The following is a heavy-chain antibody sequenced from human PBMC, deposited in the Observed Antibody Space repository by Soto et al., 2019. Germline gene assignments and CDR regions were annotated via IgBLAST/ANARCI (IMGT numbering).Heavy chain of an antibody. CDR1: GFTFSDSW. J-gene: IGHJ3*02. CDR2: ISFDGTAT. D-gene: IGHD2-21*02. Sequence: EVQLVESGGGLVQPGGSLRLSCVASGFTFSDSWMHWVRQAPGKGLMWVSRISFDGTATTSADSVRGRFIISRDNAKNTLFLQMIHLRADDTAMYYCVRDRRLRGHPFDIWGQGTFVTVSS. CDR3: VRDRRLRGHPFDI. V-gene: IGHV3-74*03.